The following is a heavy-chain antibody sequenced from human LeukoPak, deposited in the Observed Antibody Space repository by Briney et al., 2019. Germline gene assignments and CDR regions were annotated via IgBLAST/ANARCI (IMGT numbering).Heavy chain of an antibody. J-gene: IGHJ4*02. CDR3: AREGPLLRIDY. Sequence: GGSLRLSCAASGFTFSSYSMNWVRQAPGKGLEWVSYISSSSSTIYYADSVKGRFTISRDNAKNSLYLQMNSLRAEDTAVYYCAREGPLLRIDYWGQGTLVTVSS. D-gene: IGHD2-21*02. CDR2: ISSSSSTI. CDR1: GFTFSSYS. V-gene: IGHV3-48*04.